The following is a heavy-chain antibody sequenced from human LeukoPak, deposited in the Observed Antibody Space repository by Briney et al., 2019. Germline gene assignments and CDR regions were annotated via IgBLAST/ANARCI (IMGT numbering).Heavy chain of an antibody. D-gene: IGHD5-12*01. CDR3: ARGTSGYVDFNHFDY. J-gene: IGHJ4*02. CDR2: IYYSGST. V-gene: IGHV4-30-4*08. CDR1: GGSVSSGRYY. Sequence: PSETLSLTCTVSGGSVSSGRYYWSWIRQPPGKGLEWIGYIYYSGSTYYNPSLKSRVTISVDTSKNQFSLKLSSVTAADTAVYYCARGTSGYVDFNHFDYWGQGTLVTVSS.